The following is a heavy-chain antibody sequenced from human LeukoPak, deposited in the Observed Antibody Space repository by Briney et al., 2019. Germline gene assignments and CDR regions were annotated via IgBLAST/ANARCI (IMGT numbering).Heavy chain of an antibody. J-gene: IGHJ4*02. V-gene: IGHV3-11*04. D-gene: IGHD5-18*01. Sequence: GGSLRLSCAASGFTFSDYYMSWIRQAPGKGLEWVSYISSSGSTIYYADSVKGRFTISRDNAKNSLYLQMNSLRAEDTAMYYCAQQNSYGSLDFWGQGILVTVSS. CDR3: AQQNSYGSLDF. CDR1: GFTFSDYY. CDR2: ISSSGSTI.